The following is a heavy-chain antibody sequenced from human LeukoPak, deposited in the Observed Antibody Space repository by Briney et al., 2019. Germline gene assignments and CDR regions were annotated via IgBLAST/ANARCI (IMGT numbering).Heavy chain of an antibody. Sequence: SETLSLTCAVYGGSFSGYYWSRIRQPPGKGLEWIGEINHSGSTNYNPSLKSRVTISVDTSKNQFSLKLSSVTAADTAVYYCARGGPYSSGWSVYYYYGMDVWGKGTTVTVSS. D-gene: IGHD6-19*01. CDR2: INHSGST. CDR3: ARGGPYSSGWSVYYYYGMDV. CDR1: GGSFSGYY. V-gene: IGHV4-34*01. J-gene: IGHJ6*04.